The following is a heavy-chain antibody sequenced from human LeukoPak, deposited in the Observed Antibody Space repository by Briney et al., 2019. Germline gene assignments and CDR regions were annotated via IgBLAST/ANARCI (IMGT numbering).Heavy chain of an antibody. CDR1: GYTFTSYD. D-gene: IGHD3-22*01. Sequence: SVKVSCKASGYTFTSYDINWVRQSTGQGLEWMGRIIPILGIANYAQKFQGRVTITADKSTSTAYMELSSLRSEDTAVYYCARENNYYDSSGYVFDYWGQGTLVTVSS. CDR3: ARENNYYDSSGYVFDY. V-gene: IGHV1-69*04. J-gene: IGHJ4*02. CDR2: IIPILGIA.